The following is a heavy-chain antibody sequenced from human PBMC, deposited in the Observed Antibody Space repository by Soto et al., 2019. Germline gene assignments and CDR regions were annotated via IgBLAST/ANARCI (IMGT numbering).Heavy chain of an antibody. CDR3: ARGDPGYSYGKVDL. Sequence: ASVKVSCKASGYTFTSYAMHWVRQAPGQRLEWMGWINAGNGNTKYSQKFQGRFTVSRDNAKNSVFLQMDSLRAEDAGVYFCARGDPGYSYGKVDLWGQGTLVTVSS. V-gene: IGHV1-3*01. CDR1: GYTFTSYA. D-gene: IGHD5-18*01. J-gene: IGHJ5*02. CDR2: INAGNGNT.